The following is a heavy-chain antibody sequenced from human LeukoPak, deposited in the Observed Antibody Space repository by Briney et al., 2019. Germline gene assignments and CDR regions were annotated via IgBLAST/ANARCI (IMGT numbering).Heavy chain of an antibody. CDR2: IYYSGST. D-gene: IGHD5-18*01. J-gene: IGHJ6*03. CDR3: ASGAYSFYYMDV. Sequence: SETLSLTCTVSGGSISSYYWSWIRQPPGKGLEWIGYIYYSGSTNYNPSLKSRVTISVDTSKNQFSLKLTSVTAADTAVYYCASGAYSFYYMDVWGKGTTVTISS. V-gene: IGHV4-59*01. CDR1: GGSISSYY.